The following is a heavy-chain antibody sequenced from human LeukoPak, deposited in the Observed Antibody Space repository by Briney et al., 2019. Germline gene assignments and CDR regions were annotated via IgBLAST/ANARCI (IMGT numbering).Heavy chain of an antibody. CDR1: GYTFIGHY. J-gene: IGHJ4*02. CDR2: INPTSGVT. D-gene: IGHD3-22*01. V-gene: IGHV1-2*02. CDR3: ARDNSFDSSAYYYSSPYFDY. Sequence: ASLKVSCKASGYTFIGHYMHWVRQTPGQALEWMGWINPTSGVTNYAQKFQRRVTMTRDTSNSTAYMELSRLGSDDTAVYYCARDNSFDSSAYYYSSPYFDYWGQGTLVTVSS.